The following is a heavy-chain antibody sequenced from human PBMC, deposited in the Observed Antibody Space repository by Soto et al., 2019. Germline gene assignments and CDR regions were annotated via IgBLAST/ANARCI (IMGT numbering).Heavy chain of an antibody. Sequence: QLQLQESGSGLVKPSQTLSLTCAVSGGSISSGGYSWSWMRQPPGKGLEWIGYIYHSGSTYYNPSLKSRVTISVDRSKNQFSLKLSSVTAADTAVYYCARNSGYDYDAFDIWGQGTMVTVSS. CDR2: IYHSGST. D-gene: IGHD5-12*01. CDR1: GGSISSGGYS. V-gene: IGHV4-30-2*01. J-gene: IGHJ3*02. CDR3: ARNSGYDYDAFDI.